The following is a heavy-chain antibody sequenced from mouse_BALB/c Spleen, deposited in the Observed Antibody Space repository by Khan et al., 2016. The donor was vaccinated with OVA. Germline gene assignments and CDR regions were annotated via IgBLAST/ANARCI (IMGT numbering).Heavy chain of an antibody. CDR2: TNPTNGRT. D-gene: IGHD1-1*01. CDR3: ARIKKIVATYFDY. Sequence: QVQLQQPGAELVKAGASVKMSCKASGYTFTSNWMHWVKQRLGQGLVWFAETNPTNGRTYYNAKFKSKATLTVDKSSSTAYMLLSCPTVDVSAVYYCARIKKIVATYFDYWGRGTTHAVSS. J-gene: IGHJ2*01. CDR1: GYTFTSNW. V-gene: IGHV1S81*02.